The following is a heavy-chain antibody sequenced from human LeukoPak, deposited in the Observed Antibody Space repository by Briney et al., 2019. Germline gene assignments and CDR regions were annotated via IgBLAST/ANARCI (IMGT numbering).Heavy chain of an antibody. J-gene: IGHJ6*03. D-gene: IGHD5-18*01. CDR1: GGSFSDYY. V-gene: IGHV4-34*01. CDR2: INPSGST. CDR3: ARVGYSYVINDWSRTGLGAYPTKYYYHMDV. Sequence: SETLSLTCAVYGGSFSDYYWSWIRQPPGKGLEWIGEINPSGSTNYSPSLKSRVTIPVDTSKNQFSLKLSSVAAADTAVYFCARVGYSYVINDWSRTGLGAYPTKYYYHMDVWDKGTTVTVSS.